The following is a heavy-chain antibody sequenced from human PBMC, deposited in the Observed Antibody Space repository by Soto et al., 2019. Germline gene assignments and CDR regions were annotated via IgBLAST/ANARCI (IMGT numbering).Heavy chain of an antibody. D-gene: IGHD4-4*01. CDR1: GFTFSSYG. Sequence: GGSLRLSCAASGFTFSSYGMHWVRQAPGKGLEWVAVTSYGGSTKYYADSVKGRFAISRDNSKNTLFLQMNNLRAEDTAVYFCAREDGSNSNWGQGALVTVSS. CDR3: AREDGSNSN. V-gene: IGHV3-30*03. J-gene: IGHJ4*02. CDR2: TSYGGSTK.